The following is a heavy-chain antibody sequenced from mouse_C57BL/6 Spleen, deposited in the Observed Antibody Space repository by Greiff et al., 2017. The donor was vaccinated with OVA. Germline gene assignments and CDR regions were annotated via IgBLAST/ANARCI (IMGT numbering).Heavy chain of an antibody. CDR2: IHPNSGST. J-gene: IGHJ2*01. Sequence: QVQLQQSGAELVKPGASVKLSCKASGYTFTSYWMHWVKQRPGQGLEWIGMIHPNSGSTNYNEKFKSKATLTVDKSSSTAYMQLSSLTSEDSAVYYCARGETTVGSDYWCQGTTLTVSS. CDR3: ARGETTVGSDY. V-gene: IGHV1-64*01. CDR1: GYTFTSYW. D-gene: IGHD1-1*01.